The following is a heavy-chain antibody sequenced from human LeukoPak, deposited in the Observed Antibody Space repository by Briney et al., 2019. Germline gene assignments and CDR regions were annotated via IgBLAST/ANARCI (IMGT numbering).Heavy chain of an antibody. V-gene: IGHV3-23*01. CDR3: AKPPGILTGLSYYFDY. CDR2: ISGSGGST. CDR1: GFTFSSYA. J-gene: IGHJ4*02. D-gene: IGHD3-9*01. Sequence: GGSLRLSCAASGFTFSSYAMSWVRQAPGKGLEWVSAISGSGGSTYCADSVKGRFTISRDNSKNTLYLQMNSLRAEDTAVYYCAKPPGILTGLSYYFDYWGQGTLVTVSS.